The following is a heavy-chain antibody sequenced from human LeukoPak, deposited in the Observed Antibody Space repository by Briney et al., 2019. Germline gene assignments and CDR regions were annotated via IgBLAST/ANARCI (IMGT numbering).Heavy chain of an antibody. D-gene: IGHD3-9*01. J-gene: IGHJ4*02. CDR3: ARDRGDDILTGYALDY. CDR2: IYYIGST. Sequence: SETLSLTCTVSGGSMSNYWWNWIRQPPGKGLEWIGYIYYIGSTNYNPSLKSRVTISVDTSKNQFSLKLSSVTAADTAVYYCARDRGDDILTGYALDYWGQGTLVTVSS. V-gene: IGHV4-59*01. CDR1: GGSMSNYW.